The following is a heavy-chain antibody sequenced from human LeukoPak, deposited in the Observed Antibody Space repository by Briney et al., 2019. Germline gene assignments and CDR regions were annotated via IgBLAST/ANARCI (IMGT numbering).Heavy chain of an antibody. Sequence: SETLSLTCAVYGGSFSGYYWSWIRQPPGKGLEWIGEINHSGSTNYNPSLKSRVTISVDTSKNQFSLKLSSVTAADTAVYYCARGLRYYYDSSGHYYYFDYWGQGTPVTVSS. V-gene: IGHV4-34*01. CDR3: ARGLRYYYDSSGHYYYFDY. CDR2: INHSGST. D-gene: IGHD3-22*01. CDR1: GGSFSGYY. J-gene: IGHJ4*02.